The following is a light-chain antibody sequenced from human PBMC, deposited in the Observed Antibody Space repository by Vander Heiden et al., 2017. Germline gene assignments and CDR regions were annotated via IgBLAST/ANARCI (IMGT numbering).Light chain of an antibody. CDR3: QKYDSGSLT. CDR2: AAA. CDR1: QGISNY. V-gene: IGKV1-27*01. J-gene: IGKJ4*02. Sequence: DIQMTQSPSSLSASVGDRVTITCRASQGISNYLAWYQQKPGKVPKRLINAAATWRSGVPPRFSGGGSGTDVIITISSLQAEDVATEYCQKYDSGSLTFGEGTKVEIK.